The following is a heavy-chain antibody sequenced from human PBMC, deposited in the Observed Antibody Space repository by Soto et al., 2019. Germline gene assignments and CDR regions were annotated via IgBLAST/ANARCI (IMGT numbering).Heavy chain of an antibody. J-gene: IGHJ4*02. CDR1: GFTVSSNY. V-gene: IGHV3-53*02. Sequence: EVQLVETGGGLIQPGGSLRLSCAASGFTVSSNYMSWVRQAPGKGLEWVSVIYSGGSTYYADSVKGRFTISRDNSKNTLYLQMNSLRAEDTAVYYCARVARYSSGWYGIYWGQGTLVXVSS. CDR2: IYSGGST. CDR3: ARVARYSSGWYGIY. D-gene: IGHD6-19*01.